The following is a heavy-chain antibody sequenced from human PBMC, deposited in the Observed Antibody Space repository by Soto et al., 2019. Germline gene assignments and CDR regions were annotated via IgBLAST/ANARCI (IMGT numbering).Heavy chain of an antibody. CDR1: GVNFRSYG. CDR3: AAVLRFLEWLPTFDP. J-gene: IGHJ5*02. D-gene: IGHD3-3*01. CDR2: ISSSSSTI. V-gene: IGHV3-48*02. Sequence: VGLLRLSCAPAGVNFRSYGVNWVREAPWKGLEWVSYISSSSSTIYYADSVKGRFTISRDNAKNSLYLQMNSLRDEDTAVYYCAAVLRFLEWLPTFDPWGQGTLVTVSS.